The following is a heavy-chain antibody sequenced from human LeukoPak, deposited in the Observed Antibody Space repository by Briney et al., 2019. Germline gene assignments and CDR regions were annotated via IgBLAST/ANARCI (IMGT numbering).Heavy chain of an antibody. CDR1: GFTVRSNN. V-gene: IGHV3-66*01. CDR2: IYTGGST. CDR3: ARVGRISGYSAFDY. D-gene: IGHD5-12*01. Sequence: GGSLRLSCEASGFTVRSNNMSWVRQAPGKGLEWVSVIYTGGSTNHADSVKNRFNISRDNFQNTVHLQMNSLRAEDTAVYYCARVGRISGYSAFDYWGQGALVTVSS. J-gene: IGHJ4*02.